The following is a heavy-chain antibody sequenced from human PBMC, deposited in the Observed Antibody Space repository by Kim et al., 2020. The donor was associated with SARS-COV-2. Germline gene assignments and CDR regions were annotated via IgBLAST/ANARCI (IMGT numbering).Heavy chain of an antibody. D-gene: IGHD6-19*01. V-gene: IGHV3-66*01. J-gene: IGHJ6*02. CDR1: GFTVSSNY. CDR3: ATRSPLFYSSGWFGEGGNYYYDGMDG. CDR2: IYSGGST. Sequence: GGSLRLSCAASGFTVSSNYMSWVRQAPGKGLEWVSVIYSGGSTYYADSVKGRFTISRDNSKNTLYLQMNSLRAEDTAVYYCATRSPLFYSSGWFGEGGNYYYDGMDGWRQGTTVTVSS.